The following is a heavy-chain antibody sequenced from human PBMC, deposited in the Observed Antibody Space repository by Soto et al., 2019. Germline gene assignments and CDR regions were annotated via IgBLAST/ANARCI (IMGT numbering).Heavy chain of an antibody. Sequence: SETLSLTCTVSGGSISSYYWSWIRQPPGKGLEWIGEINHSGSTNYNPSLESRVTISVDTSKNQFSLKLSSVTAADTAVYYCARGTSIRLTYSSGWYLSSDAFDIWGQGTMVTVSS. V-gene: IGHV4-34*01. CDR1: GGSISSYY. CDR2: INHSGST. J-gene: IGHJ3*02. CDR3: ARGTSIRLTYSSGWYLSSDAFDI. D-gene: IGHD6-19*01.